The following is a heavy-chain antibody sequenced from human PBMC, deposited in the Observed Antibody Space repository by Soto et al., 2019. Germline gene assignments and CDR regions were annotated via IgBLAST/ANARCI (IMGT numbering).Heavy chain of an antibody. J-gene: IGHJ6*02. CDR3: ARVVRRYDFWSGSILRGDMAV. V-gene: IGHV1-18*01. Sequence: ASVKVSCKASGYTFTSYGISWVRQAPGQGLEWMGWISAYNGNTNYAQKLQGRVTMTTDTSTSTAYMELRSLRSDDTAVYYCARVVRRYDFWSGSILRGDMAVWGQGTTVTVSS. CDR1: GYTFTSYG. D-gene: IGHD3-3*01. CDR2: ISAYNGNT.